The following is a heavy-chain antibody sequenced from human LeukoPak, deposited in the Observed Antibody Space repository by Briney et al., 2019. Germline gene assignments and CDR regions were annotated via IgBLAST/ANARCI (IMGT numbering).Heavy chain of an antibody. CDR2: IYSGGST. D-gene: IGHD1-14*01. CDR3: AAPFHSGYYYYYMDV. V-gene: IGHV3-66*02. Sequence: PGGSLRLSCAASGFTVSGNYMTWVRQAPGKGLEWVSGIYSGGSTYYADSVKGRFTISRDNSKNTLYLQMNSLRADDTAIYYCAAPFHSGYYYYYMDVWGKGTTVTVSS. J-gene: IGHJ6*03. CDR1: GFTVSGNY.